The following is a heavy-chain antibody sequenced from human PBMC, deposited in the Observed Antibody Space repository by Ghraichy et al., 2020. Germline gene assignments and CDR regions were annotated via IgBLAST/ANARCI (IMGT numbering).Heavy chain of an antibody. V-gene: IGHV3-33*01. CDR3: ARIGSTRHSSGWGDY. Sequence: GESLNISCAASGFTFSSHDMLWVRQAPGKGLEWVAIIWFDGSNQYYADSVKGRFTISRDNSKNTLYLQMNSLRAEDTAVYYCARIGSTRHSSGWGDYWGQGTLVTVSS. J-gene: IGHJ4*02. D-gene: IGHD6-19*01. CDR2: IWFDGSNQ. CDR1: GFTFSSHD.